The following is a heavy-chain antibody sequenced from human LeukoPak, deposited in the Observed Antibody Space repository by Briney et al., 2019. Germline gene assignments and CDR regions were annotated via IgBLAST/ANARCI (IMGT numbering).Heavy chain of an antibody. D-gene: IGHD4-17*01. J-gene: IGHJ4*02. Sequence: SQTLSLTCTVSGGSMNSGGYYWSWIRQHPGKGLEWIGYISYSGSTYYNPSLKSRVTISVDTSKNQFSLKLSSVTAADTAVYYCARVPYGDYRFDYWGQGTLVTVSS. V-gene: IGHV4-31*03. CDR1: GGSMNSGGYY. CDR2: ISYSGST. CDR3: ARVPYGDYRFDY.